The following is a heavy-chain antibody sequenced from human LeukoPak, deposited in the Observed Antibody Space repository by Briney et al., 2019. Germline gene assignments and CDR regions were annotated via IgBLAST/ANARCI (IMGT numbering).Heavy chain of an antibody. CDR2: IYYSGST. CDR1: GGSISSSSYY. J-gene: IGHJ5*02. Sequence: SETLSLTCTVSGGSISSSSYYWGWIRQPPGKGLEWIVSIYYSGSTYYNPSLKSRVTISVDTSKNQFSLKLSSVTAADTAVYYCARPTPHSGSRYNWFDPWGQGTLVIVSS. D-gene: IGHD3-10*01. V-gene: IGHV4-39*01. CDR3: ARPTPHSGSRYNWFDP.